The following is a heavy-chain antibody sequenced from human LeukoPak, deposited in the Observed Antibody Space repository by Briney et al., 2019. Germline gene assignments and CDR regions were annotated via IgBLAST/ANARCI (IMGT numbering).Heavy chain of an antibody. CDR1: GFTFSSYA. Sequence: PGGSLRLSCAASGFTFSSYAMSWVRQAPGKGLEWVSAISGSGSSTYYADSVKGRFTISRDNSKNTLYLQMNSLRAEDTAVYYCAKDPNCSGGSCYLTYFDYWGQGTLVTVSS. CDR3: AKDPNCSGGSCYLTYFDY. J-gene: IGHJ4*02. D-gene: IGHD2-15*01. CDR2: ISGSGSST. V-gene: IGHV3-23*01.